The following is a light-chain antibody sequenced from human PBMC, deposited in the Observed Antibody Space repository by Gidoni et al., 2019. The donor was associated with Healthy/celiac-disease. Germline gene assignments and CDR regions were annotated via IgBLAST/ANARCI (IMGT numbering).Light chain of an antibody. V-gene: IGLV1-36*01. CDR1: SSNIGNNA. CDR2: YDD. Sequence: SVLTQPHSVSEAPRQRVTISCSGSSSNIGNNAVNWYQQLPGKAPKLLIYYDDLLPSGVSDRFSGSKSGTSASLAISGLQSEDEADYYCAAWDDSLNGPVFGGGTKLTVL. J-gene: IGLJ3*02. CDR3: AAWDDSLNGPV.